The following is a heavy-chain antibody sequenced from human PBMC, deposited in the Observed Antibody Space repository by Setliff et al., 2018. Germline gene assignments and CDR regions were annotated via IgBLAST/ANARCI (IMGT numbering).Heavy chain of an antibody. CDR3: ARRRWLQFYYYYGMDV. V-gene: IGHV4-34*12. D-gene: IGHD4-4*01. Sequence: SETLSLTCAVYGGSFSGYYWSWIRQPPGKRLEWIGEIIHSGSTNYNPSLKSRVTISVDTSKNQFSLKLSSVTAADTAVYYCARRRWLQFYYYYGMDVWGQGTTVTVSS. J-gene: IGHJ6*02. CDR1: GGSFSGYY. CDR2: IIHSGST.